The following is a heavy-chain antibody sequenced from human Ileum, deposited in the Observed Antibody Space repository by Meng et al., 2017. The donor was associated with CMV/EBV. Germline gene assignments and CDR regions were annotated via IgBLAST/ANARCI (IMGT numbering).Heavy chain of an antibody. D-gene: IGHD3-10*01. V-gene: IGHV4-4*07. CDR3: ARGTKYGSGNWFDP. CDR1: GDSISSYY. J-gene: IGHJ5*02. Sequence: GPLPQSGPGLVKPSETPSLTCSASGDSISSYYWSWIRQPAGQGLEWIGRIYSNGNNNYNPSLESRVTMSVDTSKNHFSLKLNSVTAADTAVYYCARGTKYGSGNWFDPWGQGTLVTVSS. CDR2: IYSNGNN.